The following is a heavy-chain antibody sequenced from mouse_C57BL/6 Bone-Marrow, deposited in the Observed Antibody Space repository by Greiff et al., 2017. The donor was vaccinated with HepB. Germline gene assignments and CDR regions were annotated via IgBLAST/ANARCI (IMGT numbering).Heavy chain of an antibody. CDR1: GFNIKDDY. J-gene: IGHJ3*01. Sequence: EVKVVESGAELVRPGASVKLSCTASGFNIKDDYMHWVKQRPEQGLEWIGWIDPENGDTEYASKFQGKATITADTSSNTAYLQLSSLTSEDTAVYYCTTDDYEGFAYWGQGTLVTVSA. CDR2: IDPENGDT. D-gene: IGHD2-4*01. CDR3: TTDDYEGFAY. V-gene: IGHV14-4*01.